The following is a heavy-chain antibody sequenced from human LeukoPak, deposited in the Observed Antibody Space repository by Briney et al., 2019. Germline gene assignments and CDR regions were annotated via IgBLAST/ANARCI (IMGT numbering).Heavy chain of an antibody. Sequence: GGSLRLSCAASGFTFSSYAMSCVRQAPGKGREGVSAISGSGGSTYYADSVKGRFTISRDNSKNTLYLQMNTLRAEETAVYYCAKDDYLVVPAGNYYYHGMDVWGQGTTVTVSS. J-gene: IGHJ6*02. CDR2: ISGSGGST. CDR3: AKDDYLVVPAGNYYYHGMDV. D-gene: IGHD2-2*01. V-gene: IGHV3-23*01. CDR1: GFTFSSYA.